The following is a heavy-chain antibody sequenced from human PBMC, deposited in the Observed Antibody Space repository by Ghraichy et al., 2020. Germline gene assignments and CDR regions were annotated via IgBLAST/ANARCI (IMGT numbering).Heavy chain of an antibody. V-gene: IGHV3-23*01. CDR1: GFTFSSYA. CDR3: AKSSECGVYSSGLIDY. CDR2: ISGSGGST. D-gene: IGHD6-19*01. J-gene: IGHJ4*02. Sequence: GALRLSCAASGFTFSSYAMSWVRQAPGKGLEWVSAISGSGGSTYYADSVKGRFTISRDNSKNTLYLQMNSLRAEDTAVYYCAKSSECGVYSSGLIDYWGQGTLVTVSS.